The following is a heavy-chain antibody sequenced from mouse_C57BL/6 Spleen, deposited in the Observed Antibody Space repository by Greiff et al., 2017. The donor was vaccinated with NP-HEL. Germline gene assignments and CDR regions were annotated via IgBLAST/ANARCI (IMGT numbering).Heavy chain of an antibody. CDR1: GYTFTDYN. CDR3: ARHSYYFDY. Sequence: EVQLQQSGPELVKPGASVKIPCKASGYTFTDYNMDWVKQSHGKSLEWIGDINPNNGGTIYNQKFKGKATLTVEKSSSTAYMELRSLTSEDTAVYYCARHSYYFDYWGQGTTLTVSS. V-gene: IGHV1-18*01. J-gene: IGHJ2*01. CDR2: INPNNGGT.